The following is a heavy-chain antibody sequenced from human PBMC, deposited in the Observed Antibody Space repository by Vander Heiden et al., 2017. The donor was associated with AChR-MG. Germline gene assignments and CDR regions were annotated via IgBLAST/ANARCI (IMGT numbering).Heavy chain of an antibody. CDR1: GFTFSHYA. CDR3: AKVSVSENSYSYTYFHYYGMDV. J-gene: IGHJ6*02. CDR2: ITGSGGGT. Sequence: EVQLLESGGGLVQPGGSLRLSCAASGFTFSHYAMTWVRQAPGKGLEWVSTITGSGGGTYYADSVKGRFTISRDTSNTLFLQMSGLRAEDTALYYCAKVSVSENSYSYTYFHYYGMDVWGQGTTVTVSS. V-gene: IGHV3-23*01. D-gene: IGHD5-18*01.